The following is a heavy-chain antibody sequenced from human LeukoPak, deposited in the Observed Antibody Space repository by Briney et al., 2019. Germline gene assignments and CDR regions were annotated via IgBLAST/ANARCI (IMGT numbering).Heavy chain of an antibody. V-gene: IGHV4-34*01. CDR2: INHSGST. CDR3: ARAGDYDFWSGYPAEPHFDY. CDR1: GGSFSGYY. Sequence: PSETLSLTCAVYGGSFSGYYWSWIRQPPGKGLEWIGEINHSGSTNYNPSLKSRVTISVDTSKNQFSLKLSSVTAADTAVYYCARAGDYDFWSGYPAEPHFDYWGQGNLVTVSS. D-gene: IGHD3-3*01. J-gene: IGHJ4*02.